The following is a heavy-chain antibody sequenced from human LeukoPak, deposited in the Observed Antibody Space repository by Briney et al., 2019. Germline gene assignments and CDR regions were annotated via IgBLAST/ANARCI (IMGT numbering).Heavy chain of an antibody. CDR2: VYTSGAT. CDR3: ATSIAAAGADAFDI. CDR1: GDSITTGNYY. D-gene: IGHD6-13*01. Sequence: SETLSLTCTVSGDSITTGNYYWSWVRQPAGKGLEWIGRVYTSGATNSNPSLKNRVSISIDPSKNQFSLDLDSVTAADTAVYYCATSIAAAGADAFDIWGQGTMVTVSS. J-gene: IGHJ3*02. V-gene: IGHV4-61*02.